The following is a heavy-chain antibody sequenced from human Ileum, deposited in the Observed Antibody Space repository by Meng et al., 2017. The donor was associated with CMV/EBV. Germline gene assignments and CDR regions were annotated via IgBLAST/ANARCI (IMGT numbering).Heavy chain of an antibody. Sequence: GGSLRLSCTATGFTFSNYTWIWVRQAPGKGLEWLSGIGGSGVYTLYAASLKGRFTASRDNFKNTMYMQMNDLRAEDTALYYCAKDWRQHQALLSVADHWGQGTLVTVSS. CDR3: AKDWRQHQALLSVADH. D-gene: IGHD2/OR15-2a*01. J-gene: IGHJ4*02. CDR2: IGGSGVYT. CDR1: GFTFSNYT. V-gene: IGHV3-23*01.